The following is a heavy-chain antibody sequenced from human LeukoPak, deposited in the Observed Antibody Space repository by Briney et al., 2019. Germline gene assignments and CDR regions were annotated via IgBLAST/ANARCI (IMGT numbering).Heavy chain of an antibody. CDR2: IYYSGST. J-gene: IGHJ6*03. D-gene: IGHD6-13*01. Sequence: SETLSLTCTVSGGSISSSSYYWGWIRQPPGKGLEWIGSIYYSGSTYYNPSLKSRVTISVDTSKNQFSLKLSSVTAADTAVYYCAREGGWGIAATYYYYMDVWGKGTTVTVSS. V-gene: IGHV4-39*07. CDR1: GGSISSSSYY. CDR3: AREGGWGIAATYYYYMDV.